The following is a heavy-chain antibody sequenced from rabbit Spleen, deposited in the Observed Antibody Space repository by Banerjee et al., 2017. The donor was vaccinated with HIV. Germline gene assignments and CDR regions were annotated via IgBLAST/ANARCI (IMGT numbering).Heavy chain of an antibody. V-gene: IGHV1S45*01. Sequence: QEQLEESGGDLVKPEGSLTLTCTASGFSFSSSYWICWVRQAPGKGLEWIACIYGGSSGSTYYASWAKGRFTISKTSSTTVTLQMTSLTAADTATYFCARRNSYDGYALDLWGPGTLVTVS. J-gene: IGHJ6*01. CDR1: GFSFSSSYW. CDR3: ARRNSYDGYALDL. CDR2: IYGGSSGST. D-gene: IGHD6-1*01.